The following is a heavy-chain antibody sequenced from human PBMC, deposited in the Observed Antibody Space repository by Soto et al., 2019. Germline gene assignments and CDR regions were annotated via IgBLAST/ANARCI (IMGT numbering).Heavy chain of an antibody. CDR3: ATLVVGRVDL. D-gene: IGHD2-15*01. V-gene: IGHV4-39*01. CDR2: IYYTGST. CDR1: GDSISSSSYY. Sequence: QLQLQESGPGLVKPSETLSLTCTVSGDSISSSSYYWGWIRQPPGKGLEYIGTIYYTGSTYYNPSLKSRVTISVDTSKNQFSRKLSSVTAADTAVYYCATLVVGRVDLWGQGTMVTVSS. J-gene: IGHJ3*01.